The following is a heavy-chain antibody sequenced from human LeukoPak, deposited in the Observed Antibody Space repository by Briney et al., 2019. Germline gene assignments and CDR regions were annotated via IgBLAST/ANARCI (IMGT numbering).Heavy chain of an antibody. CDR2: ISGSSSYI. CDR1: GFTFSSYS. J-gene: IGHJ4*02. D-gene: IGHD4-17*01. V-gene: IGHV3-21*01. Sequence: PGGSLRLSCAASGFTFSSYSMNWVRQAPGKGLEWVSSISGSSSYIYYADSVKGRFTISRDNAKNSLYVQMNTLRAEDTAVYYCARGGYGAYMGWGQGNLVTVSS. CDR3: ARGGYGAYMG.